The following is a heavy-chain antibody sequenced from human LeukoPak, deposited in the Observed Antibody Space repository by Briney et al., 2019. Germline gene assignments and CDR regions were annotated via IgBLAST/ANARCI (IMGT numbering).Heavy chain of an antibody. V-gene: IGHV3-11*01. CDR2: ISSSGSTI. J-gene: IGHJ4*02. Sequence: GGSLRLSCAASGFTFSDYYMSWIRQAPGKGLEWVSYISSSGSTIYYADSVKGRFTISRDNSKNTLYLQMNSLRAEDTAVYYCAKSNYRDGYNALDYWGQGTLVTVSS. D-gene: IGHD5-24*01. CDR1: GFTFSDYY. CDR3: AKSNYRDGYNALDY.